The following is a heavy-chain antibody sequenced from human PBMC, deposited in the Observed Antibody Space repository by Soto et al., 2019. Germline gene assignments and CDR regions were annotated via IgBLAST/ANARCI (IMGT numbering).Heavy chain of an antibody. CDR3: ARHGPIAAAGTVFDY. Sequence: PSETLSLTCPASGGSISSYYLSWIRQPPGKGLEWIGYIYYSGSTNYNPSHKSRVTISVDTSKNQFSLKLSSVTAADTAVYYCARHGPIAAAGTVFDYWGQGTLVTVSS. J-gene: IGHJ4*02. D-gene: IGHD6-13*01. CDR1: GGSISSYY. CDR2: IYYSGST. V-gene: IGHV4-59*08.